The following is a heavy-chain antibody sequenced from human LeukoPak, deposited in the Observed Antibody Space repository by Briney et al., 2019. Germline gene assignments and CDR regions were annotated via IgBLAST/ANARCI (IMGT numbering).Heavy chain of an antibody. D-gene: IGHD6-6*01. V-gene: IGHV5-10-1*01. CDR3: ARRGRSSSNFDF. CDR2: IDPTDSYT. Sequence: GESLRISCKGSGYIFTSYWITWVRQMPGKGLEWMGMIDPTDSYTNYSPSFQGHVTISTDKSISTAYLQWSSLKASDTAIYYCARRGRSSSNFDFWGQGALVTVSS. J-gene: IGHJ4*02. CDR1: GYIFTSYW.